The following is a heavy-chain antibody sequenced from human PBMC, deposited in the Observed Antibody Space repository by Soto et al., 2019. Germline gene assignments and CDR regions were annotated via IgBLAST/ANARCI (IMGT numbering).Heavy chain of an antibody. CDR3: ARARSTNYYDSSGYYYEISGYYGMDV. D-gene: IGHD3-22*01. J-gene: IGHJ6*02. V-gene: IGHV3-21*01. CDR1: GFTFSSYS. Sequence: GGSLGLSCAASGFTFSSYSMNWVRQAPGKGLEWVSSISSSSYIYYADSVKGRFTISRDNAKNSLYLQMNSLRAEDTAVYYCARARSTNYYDSSGYYYEISGYYGMDVWGQGTTVTVSS. CDR2: ISSSSYI.